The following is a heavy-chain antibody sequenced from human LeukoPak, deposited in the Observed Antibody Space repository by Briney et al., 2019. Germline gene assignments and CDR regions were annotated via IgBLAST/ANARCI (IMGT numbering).Heavy chain of an antibody. J-gene: IGHJ4*02. CDR3: ARSWDARLNFDY. Sequence: GGSLRLSCAASGFIVSNNYMNWVRQAPEKGLEWVSVIHSGGSTYYADSVKGRFTISRDNSKNTVNLQMNDLRAEDTAVYYCARSWDARLNFDYWGQGTLVTVSS. D-gene: IGHD1-26*01. CDR2: IHSGGST. V-gene: IGHV3-66*02. CDR1: GFIVSNNY.